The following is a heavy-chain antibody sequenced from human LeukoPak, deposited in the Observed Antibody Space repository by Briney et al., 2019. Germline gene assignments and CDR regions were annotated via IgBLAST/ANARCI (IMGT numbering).Heavy chain of an antibody. CDR3: ATGAEIAH. V-gene: IGHV3-23*01. Sequence: GGSLRLSCAASGFNFNNFAMSWVCHAPGKGLEWLSAMTGPADTTYYAESVMGRFTILRDSSKSMVFLQMTTLRVAATAIYYCATGAEIAHWGHGTLVTVSS. D-gene: IGHD2-21*01. CDR1: GFNFNNFA. J-gene: IGHJ4*01. CDR2: MTGPADTT.